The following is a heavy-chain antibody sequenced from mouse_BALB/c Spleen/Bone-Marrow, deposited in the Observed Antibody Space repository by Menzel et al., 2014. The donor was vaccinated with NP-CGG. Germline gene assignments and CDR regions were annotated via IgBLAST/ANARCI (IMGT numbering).Heavy chain of an antibody. J-gene: IGHJ3*01. CDR2: IWAGGST. Sequence: VKLVESGPGLVAPSQSLSITCTVSGFSLTSYGVHWVRQPPGKGLEWLGVIWAGGSTNYNSALMSRLSISKDNSKSQVFLKMNSLQTDDTAMYYCARDNYRGAWFAYWGQGILVTVSA. V-gene: IGHV2-9*02. CDR1: GFSLTSYG. CDR3: ARDNYRGAWFAY. D-gene: IGHD2-14*01.